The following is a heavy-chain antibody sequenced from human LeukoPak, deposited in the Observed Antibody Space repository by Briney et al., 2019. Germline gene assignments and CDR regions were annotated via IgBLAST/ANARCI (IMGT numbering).Heavy chain of an antibody. Sequence: PGGSLRLSCAASGFTFSSYWMSWVRQAPGKGLEWVANIKQDGSEKYYVDSVKDRFTISRDNAKNSLYLQMNSLRAEDTAVYYCARGSGVVRPSWFDPWGQGTLVTVSS. V-gene: IGHV3-7*03. CDR2: IKQDGSEK. CDR1: GFTFSSYW. D-gene: IGHD3-3*01. J-gene: IGHJ5*02. CDR3: ARGSGVVRPSWFDP.